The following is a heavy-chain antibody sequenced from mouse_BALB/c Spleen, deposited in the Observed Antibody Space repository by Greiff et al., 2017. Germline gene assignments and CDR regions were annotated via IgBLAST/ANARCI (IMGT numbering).Heavy chain of an antibody. Sequence: VQLQESGAELARPGASVKMSCKASGYTFTSYTMHWVKQRPGQGLEWIGYINPSSGYTNYNQKFKDKATLTADKSSSTAYMQLSSLTSEDSAVYYCARLDYDGDAFAYWGQGTLVTVSA. CDR1: GYTFTSYT. CDR2: INPSSGYT. CDR3: ARLDYDGDAFAY. D-gene: IGHD2-4*01. V-gene: IGHV1-4*01. J-gene: IGHJ3*01.